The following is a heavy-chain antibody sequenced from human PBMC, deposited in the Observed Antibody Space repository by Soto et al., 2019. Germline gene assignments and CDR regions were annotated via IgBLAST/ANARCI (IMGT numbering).Heavy chain of an antibody. CDR3: ATPPDALFDY. CDR2: ISYDGSNK. J-gene: IGHJ4*02. Sequence: ESGGGVVQPGRSLRLSCAASGFTFSSYGMHWVRQAPGKGLEWVAVISYDGSNKYYADSVKGRFTISRDNSKNTLYLQMNSLRAEDTAVYYCATPPDALFDYWGQGTLVTVSS. V-gene: IGHV3-30*03. CDR1: GFTFSSYG.